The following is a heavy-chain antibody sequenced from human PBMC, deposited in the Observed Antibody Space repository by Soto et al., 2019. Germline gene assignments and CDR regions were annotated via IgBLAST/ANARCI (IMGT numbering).Heavy chain of an antibody. CDR1: GFDFNHYD. D-gene: IGHD3-22*01. CDR3: ARARAVVNQDYFDY. V-gene: IGHV3-30-3*01. Sequence: QVQLVESGGGVVQPGRSLRLLCAASGFDFNHYDMHWVRQAPGKGLEWVAVISSDENNKYYADSVKGRFTISRDNSKNTLYLQVSSLRPEDTAVYYCARARAVVNQDYFDYWGQGTLVTASS. J-gene: IGHJ4*02. CDR2: ISSDENNK.